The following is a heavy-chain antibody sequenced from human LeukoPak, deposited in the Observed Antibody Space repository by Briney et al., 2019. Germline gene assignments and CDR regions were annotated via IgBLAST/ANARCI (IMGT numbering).Heavy chain of an antibody. J-gene: IGHJ2*01. V-gene: IGHV4-4*07. CDR3: ARDSGYWYFDL. CDR2: IYTSGST. Sequence: SETLSLTCTVSGDSMTTAYWSWIRQPAGKGLEWIGRIYTSGSTNYNPSLKSRVTISVDTSKNQFSLKLSSVTAADTAVYYCARDSGYWYFDLWGRGTLVTVSS. CDR1: GDSMTTAY. D-gene: IGHD3-10*01.